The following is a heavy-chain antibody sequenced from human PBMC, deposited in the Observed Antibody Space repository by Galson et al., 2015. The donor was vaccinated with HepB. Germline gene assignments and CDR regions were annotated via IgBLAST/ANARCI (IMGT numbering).Heavy chain of an antibody. CDR3: TTDRLLLWFGESVY. J-gene: IGHJ4*02. D-gene: IGHD3-10*01. CDR2: IKSKTDGGTT. Sequence: SLRLSCAASGFTFSNAWMNWVRQAPGKGLEWVGRIKSKTDGGTTDYAAPVKGRFTISRDDSKNTLYLQMNSLKTEDTAVYYCTTDRLLLWFGESVYWGQGTLVTVSS. CDR1: GFTFSNAW. V-gene: IGHV3-15*07.